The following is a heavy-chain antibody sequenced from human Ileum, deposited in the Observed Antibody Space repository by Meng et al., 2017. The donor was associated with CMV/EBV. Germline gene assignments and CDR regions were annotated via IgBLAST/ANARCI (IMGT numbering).Heavy chain of an antibody. J-gene: IGHJ6*02. V-gene: IGHV3-48*03. D-gene: IGHD2-2*01. CDR3: ARDKVVVVPAPLFGMDV. Sequence: SLKISCAASGFTFSSHEMNWVRQVAGRGLEWIAYIGSGGSNIYYADSVKGRFTVSRDNAKNSLYLHMNSLTTEDTGVYYCARDKVVVVPAPLFGMDVWGQGTTVTVSS. CDR2: IGSGGSNI. CDR1: GFTFSSHE.